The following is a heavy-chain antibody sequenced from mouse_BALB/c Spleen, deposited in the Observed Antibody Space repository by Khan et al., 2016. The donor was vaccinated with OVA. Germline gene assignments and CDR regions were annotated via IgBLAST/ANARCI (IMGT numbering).Heavy chain of an antibody. J-gene: IGHJ3*01. CDR1: GYTFTDYV. D-gene: IGHD2-3*01. CDR3: ARGGYSVVAY. V-gene: IGHV1-77*01. CDR2: IFPGGGSS. Sequence: QVQLQQSGPELVKPGASVKMSCKASGYTFTDYVINWVKQRTGQGLEWIGDIFPGGGSSYYNEKFKGKAKLTADKSSNTAYMQLSSLTFEDSAVYFCARGGYSVVAYLGQGTLVTVSA.